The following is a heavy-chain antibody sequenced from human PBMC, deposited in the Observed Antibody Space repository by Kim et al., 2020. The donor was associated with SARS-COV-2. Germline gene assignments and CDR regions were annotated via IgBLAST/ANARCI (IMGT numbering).Heavy chain of an antibody. CDR3: ARVRYSGSHLRYYYYYYGMDV. CDR1: GGSFSGYY. J-gene: IGHJ6*02. D-gene: IGHD1-26*01. V-gene: IGHV4-34*01. CDR2: INHSGST. Sequence: SETLSLTCAVYGGSFSGYYWSWIRQPPGKGLEWIGEINHSGSTNYNPSLKSRVTISVDTSKNQFSLKLSSVTAADTAVYYCARVRYSGSHLRYYYYYYGMDVWGQGTTVTVSS.